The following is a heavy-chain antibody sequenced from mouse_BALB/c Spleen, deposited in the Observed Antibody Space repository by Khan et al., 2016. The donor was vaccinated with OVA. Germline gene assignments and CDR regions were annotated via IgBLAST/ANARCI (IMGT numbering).Heavy chain of an antibody. J-gene: IGHJ2*01. CDR1: GYSITTDYA. D-gene: IGHD1-1*01. CDR2: ISYSGNT. V-gene: IGHV3-2*02. CDR3: ARIYGGDFDY. Sequence: EVQLVESGPGLVKPSQSLSLTCTVTGYSITTDYAWNWIRQFPGSKLEWMGHISYSGNTKYNPSLNSRISITRDTSKNQFFLQLKSVTTEDTARYYCARIYGGDFDYWGQGTTLTVSS.